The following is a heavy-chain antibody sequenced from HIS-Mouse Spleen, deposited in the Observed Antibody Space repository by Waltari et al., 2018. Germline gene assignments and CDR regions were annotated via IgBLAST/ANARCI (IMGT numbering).Heavy chain of an antibody. CDR1: GGSFSGYY. V-gene: IGHV4-34*01. CDR2: INHSGST. J-gene: IGHJ3*02. Sequence: QVQLQQWGAGLLKPSETLSLTCAVYGGSFSGYYWSWIRQPPGKGLGWIGEINHSGSTNYNPALKSRVTISVDTSKNQFSLKLSSVTAADTAVYYCARMGQAAAGLNDAFDIWGQGTMVTVSS. D-gene: IGHD6-13*01. CDR3: ARMGQAAAGLNDAFDI.